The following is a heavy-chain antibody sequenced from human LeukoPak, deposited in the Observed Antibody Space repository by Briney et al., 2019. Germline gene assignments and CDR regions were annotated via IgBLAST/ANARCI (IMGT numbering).Heavy chain of an antibody. CDR2: ISGSGGST. Sequence: GGSLRLSCAASGFTFSSYAMSWVRQAAGKGLVWVSGISGSGGSTYYADSVKGRFTISRDNSKNTLYLQMNSLRAEDTAVYYCAKATTMIVVDAFDIWGQGTMVTVSS. V-gene: IGHV3-23*01. CDR1: GFTFSSYA. D-gene: IGHD3-22*01. CDR3: AKATTMIVVDAFDI. J-gene: IGHJ3*02.